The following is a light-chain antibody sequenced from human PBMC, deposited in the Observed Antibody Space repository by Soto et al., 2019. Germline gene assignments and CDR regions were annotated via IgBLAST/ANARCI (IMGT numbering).Light chain of an antibody. Sequence: SYELTQPPSVSVAPGETATITCGGYDSRTKSVHWYQQKPGQAPVLVIYYNSDRPSGIPERFSGSKSGNTATLTITTVEAGDEADFYCQVWDVSSDHVLFGGGTKLTVL. J-gene: IGLJ2*01. CDR3: QVWDVSSDHVL. CDR2: YNS. V-gene: IGLV3-21*04. CDR1: DSRTKS.